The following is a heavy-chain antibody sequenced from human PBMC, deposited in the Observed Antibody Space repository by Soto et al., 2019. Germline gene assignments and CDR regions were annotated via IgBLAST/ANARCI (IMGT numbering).Heavy chain of an antibody. CDR2: ISRSSSTI. D-gene: IGHD3-16*01. V-gene: IGHV3-48*01. Sequence: GGSLRLSCAASGFTFSSYSMNWVRQAPGKGLEWVSYISRSSSTIYYADSVKGRFTISRDNAKNSLFLQMNSLRAEDTAVYYCARDLSYGTALYYFDYWGQGALVTVSS. CDR3: ARDLSYGTALYYFDY. J-gene: IGHJ4*02. CDR1: GFTFSSYS.